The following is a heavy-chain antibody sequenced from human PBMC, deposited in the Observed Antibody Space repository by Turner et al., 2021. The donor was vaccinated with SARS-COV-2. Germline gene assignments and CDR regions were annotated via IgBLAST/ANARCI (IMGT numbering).Heavy chain of an antibody. V-gene: IGHV3-23*01. Sequence: EVQLLESGGGLVQPGWSLRLSCAAPGFTLRRYDMSWVRQAQGKGLEWVSAISGSGGSTYYADSVKGRFTISRDNAKNTLYLQMNSLRAEDTAVYYCAKGPDIVATIWGTLFSGTFDYWGQGTLVTVSS. CDR1: GFTLRRYD. D-gene: IGHD5-12*01. J-gene: IGHJ4*02. CDR3: AKGPDIVATIWGTLFSGTFDY. CDR2: ISGSGGST.